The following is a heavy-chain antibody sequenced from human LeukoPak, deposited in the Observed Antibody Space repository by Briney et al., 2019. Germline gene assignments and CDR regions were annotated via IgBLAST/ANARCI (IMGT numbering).Heavy chain of an antibody. Sequence: ASAKVSCKASGYTFTSYDINWVRQATGQGLEWMGWMNPNSGNTGYAQKFQGRVTMTRNTSISTAYMELSSLRSEDTAVYYCARAEGYYDSSGYYHFDYWGQGTLVTVSS. J-gene: IGHJ4*02. CDR3: ARAEGYYDSSGYYHFDY. CDR2: MNPNSGNT. D-gene: IGHD3-22*01. V-gene: IGHV1-8*01. CDR1: GYTFTSYD.